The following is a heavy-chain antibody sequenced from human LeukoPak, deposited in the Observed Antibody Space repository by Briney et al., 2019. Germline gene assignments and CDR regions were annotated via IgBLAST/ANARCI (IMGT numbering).Heavy chain of an antibody. Sequence: PSETLSLTCIVSGGSIRSSTYYWGWIRQPPGKGLEWIGSINYSGATYYNPSLKSRVTIFVDTSKNQFSLKLSSVTAADTAVYYCARYNYGDESYCFDYWGQGTLVTVSS. D-gene: IGHD4-17*01. CDR1: GGSIRSSTYY. CDR2: INYSGAT. V-gene: IGHV4-39*01. J-gene: IGHJ4*02. CDR3: ARYNYGDESYCFDY.